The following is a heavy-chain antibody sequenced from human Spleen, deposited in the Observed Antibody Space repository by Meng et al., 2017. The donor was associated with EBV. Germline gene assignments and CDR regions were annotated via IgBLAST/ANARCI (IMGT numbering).Heavy chain of an antibody. CDR2: INPSDGST. CDR3: ARDLTYCGGDCY. Sequence: VYLVQSGAEVKRPGASVKVSCQASGYTFSRYYMYWVRLAPGQGLEWMGTINPSDGSTRYAQKFLDRVTMTRDTSTSTVYLELSSLRSDDTAVYYCARDLTYCGGDCYWGQGTLVTVAS. CDR1: GYTFSRYY. V-gene: IGHV1-46*01. D-gene: IGHD2-21*02. J-gene: IGHJ4*02.